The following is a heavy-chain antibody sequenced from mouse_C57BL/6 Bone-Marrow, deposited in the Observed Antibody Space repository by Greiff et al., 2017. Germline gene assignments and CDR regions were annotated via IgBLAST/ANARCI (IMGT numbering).Heavy chain of an antibody. V-gene: IGHV1-59*01. J-gene: IGHJ4*01. CDR1: GYTFTGYW. D-gene: IGHD1-1*02. Sequence: QVQLQQSGAELVRPGTSVKLSCKASGYTFTGYWMHWVKQRPGQGLEWIGLIDPSDSYTNYNQKFKGKATLTVDTSSSTAYMQISSLTSEDSAVYDSARVTGGCYNGYAMDYWGRGTGATVTA. CDR3: ARVTGGCYNGYAMDY. CDR2: IDPSDSYT.